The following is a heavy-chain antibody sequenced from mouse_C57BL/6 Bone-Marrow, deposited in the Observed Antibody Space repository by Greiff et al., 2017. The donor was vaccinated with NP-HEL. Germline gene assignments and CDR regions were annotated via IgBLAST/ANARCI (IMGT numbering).Heavy chain of an antibody. D-gene: IGHD2-5*01. Sequence: EVKLVESGGDLVKPGGSLKLSCAASGFTFSSYGMSWVRQTPDKRLEWVATISSGGSYTYYPDSVKGRFTISRDNAKNTLYLQMSSLKSEDTAMYYCARHIYYSNFYWYFDVWGTGTTVTVSS. J-gene: IGHJ1*03. V-gene: IGHV5-6*01. CDR2: ISSGGSYT. CDR3: ARHIYYSNFYWYFDV. CDR1: GFTFSSYG.